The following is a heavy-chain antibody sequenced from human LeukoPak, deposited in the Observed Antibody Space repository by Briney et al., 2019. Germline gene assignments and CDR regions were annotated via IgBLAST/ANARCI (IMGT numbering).Heavy chain of an antibody. V-gene: IGHV3-21*01. Sequence: PGGSLRLPCAASGFTFSSYSMNWVRPAPGEGLGWVSSISSSSSYIYYADSVKGRFTISRDNAKNSLYLQMNSLRAEDTAVYYCARGAYPYDFWSGYREYYYMDVWGKGTTVTVSS. D-gene: IGHD3-3*01. CDR3: ARGAYPYDFWSGYREYYYMDV. CDR1: GFTFSSYS. CDR2: ISSSSSYI. J-gene: IGHJ6*03.